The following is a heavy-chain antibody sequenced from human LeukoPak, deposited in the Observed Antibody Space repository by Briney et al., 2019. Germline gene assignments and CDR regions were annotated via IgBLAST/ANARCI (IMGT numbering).Heavy chain of an antibody. CDR3: AELGITMIGGV. J-gene: IGHJ6*04. Sequence: GGSLRLSCAASEFSLGSNYMTWVRQAPGKGLEWVSLIYSGGSTYYADSVKGRFTISRDNSKNTLYLQLNSLSAEDTAVYYCAELGITMIGGVWGKGTTVTISS. CDR2: IYSGGST. V-gene: IGHV3-66*01. D-gene: IGHD3-10*02. CDR1: EFSLGSNY.